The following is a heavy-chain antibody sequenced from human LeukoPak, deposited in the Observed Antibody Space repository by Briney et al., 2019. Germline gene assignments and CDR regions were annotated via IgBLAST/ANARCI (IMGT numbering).Heavy chain of an antibody. V-gene: IGHV3-21*01. CDR2: ISSSSSYI. J-gene: IGHJ3*02. CDR3: ARDGLNDAFDI. CDR1: GFTFSSYS. Sequence: GGSLRLSCAASGFTFSSYSMNWVRQAPGKGLEWVSPISSSSSYIYYADSVKGRFTISRDNAKNSLYLQMNSLRAEDTAVYYCARDGLNDAFDIWGQGTMVTVSS.